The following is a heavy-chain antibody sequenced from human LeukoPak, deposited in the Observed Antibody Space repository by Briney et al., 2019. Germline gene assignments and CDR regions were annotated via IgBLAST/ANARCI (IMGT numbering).Heavy chain of an antibody. J-gene: IGHJ4*02. CDR2: ISSSSSTI. CDR3: AKGGGLYCSSTSCYPDY. D-gene: IGHD2-2*01. Sequence: GGSLRLSCAASGFTFSSYSMNWVRQAPGKGLEWVSYISSSSSTIYYADSVKGRFTISRDNAKNSLYLQMNSLRAEDTAVYYCAKGGGLYCSSTSCYPDYWGQGTLVTVSS. CDR1: GFTFSSYS. V-gene: IGHV3-48*04.